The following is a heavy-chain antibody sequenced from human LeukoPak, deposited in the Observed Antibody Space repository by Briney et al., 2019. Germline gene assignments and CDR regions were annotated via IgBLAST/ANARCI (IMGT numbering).Heavy chain of an antibody. D-gene: IGHD3-22*01. CDR1: GYTFTRYN. CDR2: INPSGGST. CDR3: ARGDGTYYQDSRGYWVGYFQH. J-gene: IGHJ1*01. V-gene: IGHV1-46*01. Sequence: ASVKVSCKASGYTFTRYNIHWVRQAPGQGLGWMGIINPSGGSTSYAQKFQGRVTMTRDTSTSTVYMQMNSLRSEDTAVYYCARGDGTYYQDSRGYWVGYFQHWGQGTLVTVSS.